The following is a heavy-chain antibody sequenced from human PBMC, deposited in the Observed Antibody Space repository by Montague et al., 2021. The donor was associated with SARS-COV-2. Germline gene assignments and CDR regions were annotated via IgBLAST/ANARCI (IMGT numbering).Heavy chain of an antibody. CDR2: INHSGTT. D-gene: IGHD4-23*01. J-gene: IGHJ4*02. Sequence: SETLSLTCAVYGGSFSGYYWTWIRQSPGKGLEWIAEINHSGTTNYNFNPSLRSRVTISVYTSKSQFSLKLSSVTAAATSVYYCARWDPQTLSLIGLRGKSASDYWGQGTLVTVSS. V-gene: IGHV4-34*01. CDR3: ARWDPQTLSLIGLRGKSASDY. CDR1: GGSFSGYY.